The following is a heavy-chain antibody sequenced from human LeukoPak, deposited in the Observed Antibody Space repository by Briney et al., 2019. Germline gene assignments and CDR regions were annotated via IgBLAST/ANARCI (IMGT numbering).Heavy chain of an antibody. Sequence: SETLSLTCTVSGGSISSSSYYWGWIRQPPGKGLEWIGSIYYSGSTYYNPSLKSRVTISVDTSKNQFSLKLSSVTAADTAVYYCARDMTPGGYWGQGTLVTVSS. CDR2: IYYSGST. V-gene: IGHV4-39*07. CDR3: ARDMTPGGY. D-gene: IGHD4-23*01. CDR1: GGSISSSSYY. J-gene: IGHJ4*02.